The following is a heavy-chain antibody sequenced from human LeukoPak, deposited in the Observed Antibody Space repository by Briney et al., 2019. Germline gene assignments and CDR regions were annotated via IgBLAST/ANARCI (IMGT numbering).Heavy chain of an antibody. J-gene: IGHJ5*02. CDR2: IIPIFGTA. D-gene: IGHD6-6*01. Sequence: GASVKVSCKASGGTFSSYAISWVRQAPGQGLEWMGGIIPIFGTANYAQKFQGRVTITADKSTSTAYMELSSLRSEDTAVYYCARDYSSSSSFSWFDPWGQGTLVTVSS. CDR1: GGTFSSYA. CDR3: ARDYSSSSSFSWFDP. V-gene: IGHV1-69*06.